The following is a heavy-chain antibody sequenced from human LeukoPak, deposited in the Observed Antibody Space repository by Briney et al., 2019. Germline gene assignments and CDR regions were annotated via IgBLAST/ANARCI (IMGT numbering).Heavy chain of an antibody. D-gene: IGHD5/OR15-5a*01. J-gene: IGHJ4*02. CDR3: ASLSVSVGTDY. V-gene: IGHV3-33*03. CDR2: IWYDGSNK. CDR1: GFTFSSYG. Sequence: GGSLRLSCAASGFTFSSYGMHWVRQAPGKGLEWVAVIWYDGSNKYYADSVKGRFTISRDNAKNTLYLQMNSLRAEDTAVYYCASLSVSVGTDYWGQGTLVTVSS.